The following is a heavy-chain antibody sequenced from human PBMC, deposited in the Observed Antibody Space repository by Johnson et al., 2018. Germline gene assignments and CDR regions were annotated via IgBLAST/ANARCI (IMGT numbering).Heavy chain of an antibody. J-gene: IGHJ6*02. CDR1: GFTFSSYA. V-gene: IGHV3-23*04. CDR3: AKDYYDSSGYYYGMDV. D-gene: IGHD3-22*01. Sequence: VQLVQSGGGLVQPGGSLRLSCAASGFTFSSYAMSWVRQAPGKGLEWVSAISGSGGSTYYADSVKGRFTISRDNSKNTLYLQMNSLRAEDTAVYYCAKDYYDSSGYYYGMDVWGQGTTVTVSS. CDR2: ISGSGGST.